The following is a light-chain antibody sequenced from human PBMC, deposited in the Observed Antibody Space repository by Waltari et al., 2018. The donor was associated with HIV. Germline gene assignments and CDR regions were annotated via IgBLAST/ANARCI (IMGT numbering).Light chain of an antibody. CDR1: SSDIGGYNY. CDR3: SSYAPTNNFYVL. V-gene: IGLV2-8*01. Sequence: HSALTQPPSASGSPGQSVTISCTGTSSDIGGYNYVSWYQQPPGKAPKLIMTEVTKRPSGVPDRFSGSKSGNTASLTVSGLQAEDEAHYYCSSYAPTNNFYVLFGGGTALTVL. J-gene: IGLJ2*01. CDR2: EVT.